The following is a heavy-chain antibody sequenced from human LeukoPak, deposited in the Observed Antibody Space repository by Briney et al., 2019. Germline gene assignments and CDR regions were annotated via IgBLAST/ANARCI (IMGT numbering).Heavy chain of an antibody. J-gene: IGHJ4*02. V-gene: IGHV3-30*03. D-gene: IGHD3-22*01. CDR2: ISYDGKNK. CDR1: GFTFRSYG. Sequence: GGSLRLSCAASGFTFRSYGMHWVRQAPGKGLEWLAIISYDGKNKEYADSVKGRFTISRDNSKKALYLQMNSLRAEDTAVYYCVRDNYDSSGYYLGWGQGTLVTVSS. CDR3: VRDNYDSSGYYLG.